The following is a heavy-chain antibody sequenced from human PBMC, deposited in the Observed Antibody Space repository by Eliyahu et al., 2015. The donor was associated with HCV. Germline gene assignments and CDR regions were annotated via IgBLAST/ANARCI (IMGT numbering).Heavy chain of an antibody. CDR2: IHYSGST. CDR3: ASGGGGIAVAGTGGWFDP. Sequence: QVQLQESGPGLVKPSETLSLTCTXSGGSXXXYYWSWIRQPPGKGLEWIGYIHYSGSTNYNPSLKSRVTISLDTSKNQFSLNLTSVTAADTAVYYCASGGGGIAVAGTGGWFDPWGQGTLVTVSS. J-gene: IGHJ5*02. CDR1: GGSXXXYY. V-gene: IGHV4-59*01. D-gene: IGHD6-19*01.